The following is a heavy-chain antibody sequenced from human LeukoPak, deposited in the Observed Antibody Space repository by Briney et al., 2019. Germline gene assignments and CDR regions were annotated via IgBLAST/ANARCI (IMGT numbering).Heavy chain of an antibody. CDR3: AKERKEVVLLWFGELGS. D-gene: IGHD3-10*01. V-gene: IGHV3-23*01. CDR2: ISGSGDGT. J-gene: IGHJ4*02. CDR1: GFTFSTYA. Sequence: GGSLRLSCAASGFTFSTYAMSWVRQAPWKGLEWVSGISGSGDGTYYADSVKGRFTISRDNSRNTVFLQINSLRAEDTAVYYCAKERKEVVLLWFGELGSWGQGTLVTVSS.